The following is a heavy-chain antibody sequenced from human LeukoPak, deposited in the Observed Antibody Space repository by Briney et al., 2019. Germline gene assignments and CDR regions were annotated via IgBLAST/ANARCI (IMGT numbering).Heavy chain of an antibody. CDR1: GDSISSGGYY. Sequence: NSSETLSLTCTVSGDSISSGGYYWSWIRQHPGKGLELIGHIYYSGSTYYSPSLKSRAIISVDTSKNQFSLKLSSVTAADTAVYYCARWSSSSTSRYYYGMDVWGQGTTVTVSS. CDR2: IYYSGST. J-gene: IGHJ6*02. CDR3: ARWSSSSTSRYYYGMDV. D-gene: IGHD6-6*01. V-gene: IGHV4-31*03.